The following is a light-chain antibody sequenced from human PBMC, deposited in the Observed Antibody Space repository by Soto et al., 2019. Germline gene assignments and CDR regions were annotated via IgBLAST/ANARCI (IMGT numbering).Light chain of an antibody. CDR3: RQHYDYLWT. Sequence: DVPRTQSPPSLSASVGDTVTISCRESQGIETFLGWYQQKSRKAPKRLILSASSLQRRVPSRFSGSGSGTFLTLTISSRQPEDVATYYCRQHYDYLWTFGQGTRVDIK. CDR2: SAS. CDR1: QGIETF. J-gene: IGKJ1*01. V-gene: IGKV1-17*01.